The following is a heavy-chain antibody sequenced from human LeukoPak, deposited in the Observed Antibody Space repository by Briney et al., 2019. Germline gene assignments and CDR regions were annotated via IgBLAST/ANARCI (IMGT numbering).Heavy chain of an antibody. V-gene: IGHV1-2*02. CDR3: ARGGWVAATQGAFDI. J-gene: IGHJ3*02. D-gene: IGHD2-15*01. Sequence: ASVKVSCKASGYTFTGYYMHWVRQAPGQGLEWMGWINPNSGGTNYAQKFQGRVTMTRDTSISTAYMELSRLRSDDTAVYYCARGGWVAATQGAFDIWGQGTMVTVSS. CDR1: GYTFTGYY. CDR2: INPNSGGT.